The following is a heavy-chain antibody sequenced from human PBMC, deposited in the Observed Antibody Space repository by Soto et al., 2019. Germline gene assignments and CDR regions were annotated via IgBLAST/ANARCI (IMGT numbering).Heavy chain of an antibody. V-gene: IGHV1-69*01. Sequence: QVQLVQSGAEVKKPGSSVKVSCKASGGIFSNYAISWVRQAPGQGLEWMGGIIPIYGITKYAQKFQGRVTITADESTTTVYMEQSSLRSDDTAGYYCAKEVGTTHYYNYTMDVWGQGTSVIVSA. CDR3: AKEVGTTHYYNYTMDV. CDR1: GGIFSNYA. J-gene: IGHJ6*01. CDR2: IIPIYGIT. D-gene: IGHD1-1*01.